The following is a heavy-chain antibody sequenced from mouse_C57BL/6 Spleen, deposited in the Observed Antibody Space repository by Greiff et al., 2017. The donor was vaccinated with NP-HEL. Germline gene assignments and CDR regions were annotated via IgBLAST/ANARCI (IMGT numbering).Heavy chain of an antibody. Sequence: VQLQQPGAELVRPGSSVKLSCKASGYTFTSYWMDWVKQRPGQGLEWIGNIYPSDSETHYNQKFKDKATLTVDKSSSTAYMHLSSLTSEDSAVYYCARYYYEYPLAYWGQGTLVTVSA. D-gene: IGHD2-4*01. CDR2: IYPSDSET. J-gene: IGHJ3*01. V-gene: IGHV1-61*01. CDR3: ARYYYEYPLAY. CDR1: GYTFTSYW.